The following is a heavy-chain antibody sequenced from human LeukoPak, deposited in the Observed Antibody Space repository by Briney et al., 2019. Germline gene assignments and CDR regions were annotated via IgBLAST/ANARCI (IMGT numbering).Heavy chain of an antibody. J-gene: IGHJ3*02. CDR3: AKGRWGLTINNFDI. CDR2: IRYNGNNQ. V-gene: IGHV3-30*02. Sequence: GGSLRLSCAASGFTFNNYGMHWVRQAPGKGLEWVAFIRYNGNNQYYAGSVQGRFTIYRDSSTNTLYLQMNSLRGEDTAVYYCAKGRWGLTINNFDIWGQGTMVSVSP. D-gene: IGHD3-9*01. CDR1: GFTFNNYG.